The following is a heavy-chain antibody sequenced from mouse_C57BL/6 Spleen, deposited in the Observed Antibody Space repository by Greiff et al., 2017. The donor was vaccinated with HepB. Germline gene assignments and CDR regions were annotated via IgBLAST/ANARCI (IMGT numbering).Heavy chain of an antibody. CDR3: ARDYGSSYASSWFAY. Sequence: QVQLQQPGAELVRPGTSVKLSCKASGYTFTSYWMHWVKQRPGQGLEWIGVIDPSDSYTNYNQKFKGKATLTVDTSSSTAYMQLSSLTSEDSAVYYCARDYGSSYASSWFAYWGQGTLVTVSA. CDR2: IDPSDSYT. V-gene: IGHV1-59*01. D-gene: IGHD1-1*01. J-gene: IGHJ3*01. CDR1: GYTFTSYW.